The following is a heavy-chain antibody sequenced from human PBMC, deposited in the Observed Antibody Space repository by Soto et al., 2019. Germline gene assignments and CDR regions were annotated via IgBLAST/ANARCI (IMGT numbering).Heavy chain of an antibody. CDR2: ISGSGGST. V-gene: IGHV3-23*01. J-gene: IGHJ5*02. Sequence: GGSLRLSCAASGFTFSSYAMSWVRQAPGKGLEWVSAISGSGGSTYYADSVKGRFTISRDNSKNTLYLQMNSLRAEDTAVYYCAKDRSGGWLQFVVGNWFDPWGQGTLVTVSS. CDR1: GFTFSSYA. CDR3: AKDRSGGWLQFVVGNWFDP. D-gene: IGHD5-12*01.